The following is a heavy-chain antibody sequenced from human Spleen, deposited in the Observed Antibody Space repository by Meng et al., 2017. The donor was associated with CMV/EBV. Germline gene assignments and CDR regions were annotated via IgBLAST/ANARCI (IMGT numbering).Heavy chain of an antibody. CDR3: ARGMVYAPIDY. J-gene: IGHJ4*02. D-gene: IGHD2-8*01. CDR1: GFTVSSNY. CDR2: IYSGGST. Sequence: GGSLRLSCAASGFTVSSNYMSWVRQAPGKGLEWVSVIYSGGSTYYADSVKGRFTISRDNSKNTLYLQMNSLRAEDTAVYYCARGMVYAPIDYWGQGTLVTVSS. V-gene: IGHV3-53*01.